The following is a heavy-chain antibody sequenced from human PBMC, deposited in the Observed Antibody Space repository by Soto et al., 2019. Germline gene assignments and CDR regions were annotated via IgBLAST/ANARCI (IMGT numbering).Heavy chain of an antibody. CDR1: GGSISSYY. J-gene: IGHJ6*02. V-gene: IGHV4-59*01. CDR3: ARARYCSSTSCPYGMDV. CDR2: IYYSGST. Sequence: SETLSLTCTVSGGSISSYYLSWIRQPLGKGLEWIVYIYYSGSTNYNPSLKSRVTISVDTSKNQFSLKLSSVTAADTAVYYCARARYCSSTSCPYGMDVWGQGTTVTVSS. D-gene: IGHD2-2*01.